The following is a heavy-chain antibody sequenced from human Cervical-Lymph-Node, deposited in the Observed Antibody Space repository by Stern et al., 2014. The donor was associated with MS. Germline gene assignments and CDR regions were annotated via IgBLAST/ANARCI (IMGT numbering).Heavy chain of an antibody. CDR1: GGSFSAYY. D-gene: IGHD5-18*01. J-gene: IGHJ4*02. CDR2: INHGGST. CDR3: ARVLDTAIDY. V-gene: IGHV4-34*01. Sequence: QEQLQPWGAGLLKPSETLSLTCAVYGGSFSAYYWSWLRQPPGKGLEWIGEINHGGSTNYNPSLKSRVTLYVATFKNQFSLKLRSVTAADTAVYYCARVLDTAIDYWGQGTLVTVSS.